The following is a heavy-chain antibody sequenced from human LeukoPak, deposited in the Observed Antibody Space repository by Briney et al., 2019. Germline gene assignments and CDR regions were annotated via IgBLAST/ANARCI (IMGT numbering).Heavy chain of an antibody. D-gene: IGHD4-23*01. CDR1: GNYW. CDR2: IASDGSST. V-gene: IGHV3-74*01. CDR3: ARGRPQGNDY. Sequence: GGSLRLSCAASGNYWMNWVRQAPGKGLVWVSRIASDGSSTTYADSVKDRFSISRDNAKNTLYLQMNSLRVEDTAVYYCARGRPQGNDYWGQGTLVTVSS. J-gene: IGHJ4*02.